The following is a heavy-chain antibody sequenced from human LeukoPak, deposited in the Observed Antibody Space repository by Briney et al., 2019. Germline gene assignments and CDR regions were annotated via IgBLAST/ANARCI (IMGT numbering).Heavy chain of an antibody. CDR2: IIPIFGTA. Sequence: ASVKVSCKASGYTFTGYYMHWVRQAPGQGLEWMGGIIPIFGTANYAQKFQGRVTITTDESTSTAYMELSSLRSEDTAVYYCAREGVYDSSGYYPLYYFDYWGQGTLVTVSS. D-gene: IGHD3-22*01. V-gene: IGHV1-69*05. J-gene: IGHJ4*02. CDR1: GYTFTGYY. CDR3: AREGVYDSSGYYPLYYFDY.